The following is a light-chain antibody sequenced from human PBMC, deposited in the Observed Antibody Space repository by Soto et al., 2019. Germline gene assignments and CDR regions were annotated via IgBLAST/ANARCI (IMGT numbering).Light chain of an antibody. CDR3: QQRSNWPRGT. Sequence: EIVLTQSPATLSLSPGERATLSCRASQSVSSYLAWYQQKPGQAPSLLIYDASNRATGIPPGFSGSGSGTEFTVTISSLEPEHFAVYYCQQRSNWPRGTFGQGTKVEIK. CDR2: DAS. V-gene: IGKV3-11*01. CDR1: QSVSSY. J-gene: IGKJ1*01.